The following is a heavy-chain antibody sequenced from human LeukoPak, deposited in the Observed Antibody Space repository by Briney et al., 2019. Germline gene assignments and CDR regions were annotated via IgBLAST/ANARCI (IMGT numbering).Heavy chain of an antibody. CDR2: ISDGGGTT. D-gene: IGHD4-17*01. V-gene: IGHV3-23*01. J-gene: IGHJ2*01. CDR1: GFTFSSYG. CDR3: AKDGTHGDYVRYFDL. Sequence: GGSLRLSCAASGFTFSSYGMSWVRQAPGKGLEWVSAISDGGGTTYYADSVKGRFTISRDNSTNTLDLQMNSLRAEDSAVYYCAKDGTHGDYVRYFDLWGRGTLVTVSS.